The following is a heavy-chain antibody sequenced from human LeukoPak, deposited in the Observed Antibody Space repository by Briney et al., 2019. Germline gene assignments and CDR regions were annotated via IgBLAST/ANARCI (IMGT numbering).Heavy chain of an antibody. V-gene: IGHV3-23*01. D-gene: IGHD2-2*01. CDR2: ISGSGGST. J-gene: IGHJ4*02. Sequence: GSLRLSCAASGFTFSNYAMSWVRQAPGKGLEWVSAISGSGGSTYYADSVKGRFTISRDNSKNTLYLQMNSLRAEDTAVYYCAKRYCSSTSCYDDYWGQGTLVTVSS. CDR1: GFTFSNYA. CDR3: AKRYCSSTSCYDDY.